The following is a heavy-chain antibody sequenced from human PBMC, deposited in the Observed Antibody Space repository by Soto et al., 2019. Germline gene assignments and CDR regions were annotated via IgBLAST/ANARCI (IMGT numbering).Heavy chain of an antibody. D-gene: IGHD3-16*01. J-gene: IGHJ4*02. CDR1: GFTFSDYY. V-gene: IGHV3-11*01. Sequence: KPGGSLRLSCAASGFTFSDYYMSWIRQAPGKGLEWVSYISSSGSTIYYADSVKGRFTISRDNAKNSLYLQMNSLRAEDTAVYYCAKDRYAYSWYGDYWGQGTLVTVSS. CDR3: AKDRYAYSWYGDY. CDR2: ISSSGSTI.